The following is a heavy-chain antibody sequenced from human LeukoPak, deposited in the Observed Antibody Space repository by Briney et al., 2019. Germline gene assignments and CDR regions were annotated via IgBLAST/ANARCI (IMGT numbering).Heavy chain of an antibody. Sequence: GGSLRLSCAASGFTFSSYGMHWVRQAPGKGLEWVAFIRYDGSNKYYADSVKGRFTISRDNSKNTLYLQMNSLRAEDTAVYYCAKDRGSGSYEGGGYFDYWGQGTLVTVSS. J-gene: IGHJ4*02. D-gene: IGHD1-26*01. CDR1: GFTFSSYG. V-gene: IGHV3-30*02. CDR3: AKDRGSGSYEGGGYFDY. CDR2: IRYDGSNK.